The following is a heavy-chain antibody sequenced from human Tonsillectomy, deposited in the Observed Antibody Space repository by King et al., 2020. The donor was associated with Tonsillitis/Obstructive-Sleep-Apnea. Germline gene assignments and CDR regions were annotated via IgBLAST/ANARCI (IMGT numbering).Heavy chain of an antibody. D-gene: IGHD3-10*01. CDR3: ARDXYASGSFSPXGAXXX. J-gene: IGHJ3*02. Sequence: VQLVESGGGLVQPGGSLRLSCAASGFTFSSYWMHWVRQAPGKGLVWVSRINGDGSSISYADSVKGRFTISRDNAKNTLYLQMNGLRAEATAVYYCARDXYASGSFSPXGAXXXXGQGTMVTASS. CDR1: GFTFSSYW. V-gene: IGHV3-74*01. CDR2: INGDGSSI.